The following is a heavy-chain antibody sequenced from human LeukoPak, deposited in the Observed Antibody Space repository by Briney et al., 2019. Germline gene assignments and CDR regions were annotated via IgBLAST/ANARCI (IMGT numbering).Heavy chain of an antibody. V-gene: IGHV3-23*01. D-gene: IGHD4-17*01. CDR3: AKGAYGDYDY. CDR2: ISSSGGST. Sequence: GGSLRLSCAASGFTSSSYALSWVRQAPGKGLEWVSAISSSGGSTYYADSVKGRFTISRDNSKNTLYLQMNSLRAEDTAVYYCAKGAYGDYDYWGQGTLVTVSS. J-gene: IGHJ4*02. CDR1: GFTSSSYA.